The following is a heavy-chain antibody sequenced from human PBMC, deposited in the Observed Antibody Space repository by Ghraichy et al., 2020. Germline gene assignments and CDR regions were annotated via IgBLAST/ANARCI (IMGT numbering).Heavy chain of an antibody. CDR2: FYRDGFP. J-gene: IGHJ4*02. V-gene: IGHV3-53*01. Sequence: GGSLRLSCAASGFSVSHKYMNWVRQAPGKGLEWFSVFYRDGFPYYEDSVKGRFTVSRDNSENTSYLQMNDLRVEDTAIYYCATGYGYFDLWGQGTLVTVSS. CDR3: ATGYGYFDL. CDR1: GFSVSHKY. D-gene: IGHD5-12*01.